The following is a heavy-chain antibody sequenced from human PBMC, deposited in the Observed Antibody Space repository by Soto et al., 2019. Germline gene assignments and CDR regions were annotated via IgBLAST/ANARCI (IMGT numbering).Heavy chain of an antibody. J-gene: IGHJ5*02. CDR3: AKTRPRDPRGYSGYDFTWFDP. CDR1: GFTFSSYA. CDR2: ISGSGGST. Sequence: GGSLRLSCAASGFTFSSYAMSWVRQAPGKGLEWVSAISGSGGSTYYADSVKGRVTISRDNSKNTLDLQMNSLREEDTAVYYCAKTRPRDPRGYSGYDFTWFDPWGQGTLVTVSS. D-gene: IGHD5-12*01. V-gene: IGHV3-23*01.